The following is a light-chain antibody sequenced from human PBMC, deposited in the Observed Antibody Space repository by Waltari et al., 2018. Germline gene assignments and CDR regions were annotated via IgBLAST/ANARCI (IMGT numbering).Light chain of an antibody. Sequence: DIQMPQSPSSLSASVGDRVTIACRAGQSISDYLNWYQHEPGKAPKLLIYGASSLKRGVPSRFSGSGSGTDFTLTISSLQPEDFATYYCQQSYSTPLTFGGGTKVEIK. J-gene: IGKJ4*01. V-gene: IGKV1-39*01. CDR1: QSISDY. CDR2: GAS. CDR3: QQSYSTPLT.